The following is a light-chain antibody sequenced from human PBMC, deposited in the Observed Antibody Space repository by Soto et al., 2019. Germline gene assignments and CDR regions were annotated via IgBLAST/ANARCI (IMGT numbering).Light chain of an antibody. J-gene: IGLJ2*01. Sequence: QSVLTQPASVSGSPGQSITISCTGTSSDVGVYDYVSWYQQHPGKVPKLMIYDVNNRPSGGSNRFSGSKSGNAASLTISGPQAEDEADYYCASYTSSNTLLFGGGTKLTVL. CDR2: DVN. CDR3: ASYTSSNTLL. V-gene: IGLV2-14*01. CDR1: SSDVGVYDY.